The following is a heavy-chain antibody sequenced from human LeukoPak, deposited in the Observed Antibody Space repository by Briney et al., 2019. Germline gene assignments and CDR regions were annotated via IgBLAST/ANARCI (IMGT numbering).Heavy chain of an antibody. Sequence: SETLSPTCTVSGGSISNYYWSWIRQPPGKGLEWIGYIYYSGSTNYNPSLKSRVTISVDTSKNQFSLKLSSVTAADTAVYYCARVTGYRIEDYFDYWGQGTLVTVSS. CDR3: ARVTGYRIEDYFDY. CDR2: IYYSGST. V-gene: IGHV4-59*01. CDR1: GGSISNYY. J-gene: IGHJ4*02. D-gene: IGHD6-13*01.